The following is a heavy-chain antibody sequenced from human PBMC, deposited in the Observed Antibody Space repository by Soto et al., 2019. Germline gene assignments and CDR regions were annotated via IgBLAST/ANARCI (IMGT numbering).Heavy chain of an antibody. Sequence: PGGSLRLSCAASGFTFSNYDMHWVRQVPGKGLEWISSIGTAGDTYYAGSVRGRFTISRENAKNSLYLQMNSLRAGDTAVYYCARELKYSGSSSHYGMDVWGQGTTVTVSS. CDR2: IGTAGDT. D-gene: IGHD6-6*01. CDR3: ARELKYSGSSSHYGMDV. J-gene: IGHJ6*02. V-gene: IGHV3-13*01. CDR1: GFTFSNYD.